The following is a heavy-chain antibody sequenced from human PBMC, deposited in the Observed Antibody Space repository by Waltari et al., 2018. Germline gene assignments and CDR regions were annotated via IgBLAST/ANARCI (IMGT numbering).Heavy chain of an antibody. Sequence: EVQLMASGGKVMQPGGSLSVSCEASGFSLRTNAMIWVRQAPGKGLEWISVRGGNGEYRSYADSVKGRFTISRDNSKNTLYLQMNSLRADDTAVYFCVKYGFGGVLSHWGQGTLVTV. V-gene: IGHV3-23*01. J-gene: IGHJ4*02. CDR3: VKYGFGGVLSH. CDR2: RGGNGEYR. CDR1: GFSLRTNA. D-gene: IGHD3-16*01.